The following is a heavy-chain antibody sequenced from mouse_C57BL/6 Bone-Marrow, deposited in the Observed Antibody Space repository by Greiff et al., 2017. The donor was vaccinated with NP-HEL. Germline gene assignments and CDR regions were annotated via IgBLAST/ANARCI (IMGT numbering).Heavy chain of an antibody. CDR2: IRSKSNNYAT. V-gene: IGHV10-1*01. J-gene: IGHJ2*01. CDR3: VRHGKVTDYFDY. CDR1: GFSFNTYA. D-gene: IGHD2-2*01. Sequence: EVKLVESGGGLVQPKGSLKLSCAASGFSFNTYAMNWVRQAPGKGLEWVARIRSKSNNYATYYADSVKDRFTISRDDSESMLYLQMNNLKTEDTAMYYCVRHGKVTDYFDYWGQGTTLTVSS.